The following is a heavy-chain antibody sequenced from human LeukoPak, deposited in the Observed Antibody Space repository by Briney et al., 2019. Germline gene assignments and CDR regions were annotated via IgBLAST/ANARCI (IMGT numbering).Heavy chain of an antibody. Sequence: PSETLSLTCTVSDGSITNYDWSWVRQPPGKGLEWIGRIYITGSTNYNPSLKSRVTISLDTSKNQFSLKLTSVTVADTAVYYCARGGRSSSSWFDPWGQGTLVTVSS. J-gene: IGHJ5*02. CDR2: IYITGST. CDR1: DGSITNYD. D-gene: IGHD6-6*01. V-gene: IGHV4-4*07. CDR3: ARGGRSSSSWFDP.